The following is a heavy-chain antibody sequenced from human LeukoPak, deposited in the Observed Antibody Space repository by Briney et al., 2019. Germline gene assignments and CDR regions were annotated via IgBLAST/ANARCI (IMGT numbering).Heavy chain of an antibody. D-gene: IGHD5/OR15-5a*01. CDR1: GYTFTGYY. J-gene: IGHJ6*03. CDR2: INPNSGGT. V-gene: IGHV1-2*02. Sequence: ASVKVSFKASGYTFTGYYMHWVRQAPGQGLEWMGWINPNSGGTNYAQKFQGRVTMTRDTSISTAHMELSRLRSDDTAVYYCARAGGYSVRYYYYMDVWGKGTTVTISS. CDR3: ARAGGYSVRYYYYMDV.